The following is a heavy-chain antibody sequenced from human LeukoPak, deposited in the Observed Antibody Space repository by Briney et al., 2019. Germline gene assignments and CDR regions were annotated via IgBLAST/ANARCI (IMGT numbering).Heavy chain of an antibody. V-gene: IGHV3-21*01. Sequence: GGSLRLSCAASGFTFSSYSMNWVRQAPGKGLEWVPSISSSSSYIYYADSVKGRFTISRDNAKNSLYLQMNSLRAEDTAVYYCARDVGQWLVPFFDYWGQGTLVTVSS. CDR1: GFTFSSYS. J-gene: IGHJ4*02. CDR2: ISSSSSYI. D-gene: IGHD6-19*01. CDR3: ARDVGQWLVPFFDY.